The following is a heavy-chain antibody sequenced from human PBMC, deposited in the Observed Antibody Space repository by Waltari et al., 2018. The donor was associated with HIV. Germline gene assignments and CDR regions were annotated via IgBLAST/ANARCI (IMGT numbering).Heavy chain of an antibody. J-gene: IGHJ4*02. D-gene: IGHD3-22*01. Sequence: QVQLVQSGAEVKTPGASVKVSCKASGFTFSDYYMHWVRQAPGQGLEWMGWINPNSGGTRYSEKFQGRVTMTRDTSISTAYMELFRLRFDDTAIYYCTRVFRGTINYFDSRLGHWGQGTLVTVSS. CDR1: GFTFSDYY. CDR2: INPNSGGT. V-gene: IGHV1-2*02. CDR3: TRVFRGTINYFDSRLGH.